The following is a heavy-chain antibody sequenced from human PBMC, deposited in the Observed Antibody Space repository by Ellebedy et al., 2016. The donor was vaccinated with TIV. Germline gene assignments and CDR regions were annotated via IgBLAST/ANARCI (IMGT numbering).Heavy chain of an antibody. CDR3: ARELSGGYFDC. CDR1: GYTFTSYY. J-gene: IGHJ4*02. D-gene: IGHD2/OR15-2a*01. CDR2: INPSGGTT. V-gene: IGHV1-46*01. Sequence: ASVKVSXXAFGYTFTSYYIHWVRQAPGQGLEWMGIINPSGGTTNYARKFQGRVTMTRDTSTTTVYMDLSSLSSEDTAVYFCARELSGGYFDCWGQGTLVTVSS.